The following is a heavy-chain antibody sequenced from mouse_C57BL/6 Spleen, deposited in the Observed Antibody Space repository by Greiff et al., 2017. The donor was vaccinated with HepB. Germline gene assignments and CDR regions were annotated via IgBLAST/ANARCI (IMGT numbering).Heavy chain of an antibody. CDR2: ISSGGSYT. CDR3: ARHDGYDETGAWFAY. D-gene: IGHD2-2*01. V-gene: IGHV5-6*01. Sequence: EVKLVESGGDLVKPGGSLKLSCAASGFTFSSYGMSWVSQTPDKRLEWVATISSGGSYTYYPDSVKGRFTISRDNAKNTLYLQMSSLKAEDTAMYYGARHDGYDETGAWFAYWGQGTLVTVSA. J-gene: IGHJ3*01. CDR1: GFTFSSYG.